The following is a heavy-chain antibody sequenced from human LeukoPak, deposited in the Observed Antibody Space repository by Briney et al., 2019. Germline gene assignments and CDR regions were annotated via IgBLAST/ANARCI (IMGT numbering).Heavy chain of an antibody. CDR1: EFTFSTYW. CDR3: GRFGCEAAVDY. V-gene: IGHV3-7*01. CDR2: IEPPGSET. Sequence: GGSLRLSCAASEFTFSTYWMTWVRQAPGKGLEWVANIEPPGSETYYVDPVKGRFTISRDNAKNLLYLQMNSLRAEDTAVYYRGRFGCEAAVDYWGQGTLVTVSS. D-gene: IGHD6-13*01. J-gene: IGHJ4*02.